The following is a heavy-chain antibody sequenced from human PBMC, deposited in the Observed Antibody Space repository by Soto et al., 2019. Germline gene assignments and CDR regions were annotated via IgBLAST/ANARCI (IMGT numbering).Heavy chain of an antibody. V-gene: IGHV1-18*01. J-gene: IGHJ4*01. Sequence: QVQLVQSGTEMKKPGASVKVSCKASGYTFTSYGISWVRQAPGQGLEWMGWISAYNGHTNYAENLQDRVTXTXEXXNTTAYLELWNLRSDDTAVYYCARVWFGELLWGDYWGHGTLVTVSS. CDR1: GYTFTSYG. D-gene: IGHD3-10*01. CDR3: ARVWFGELLWGDY. CDR2: ISAYNGHT.